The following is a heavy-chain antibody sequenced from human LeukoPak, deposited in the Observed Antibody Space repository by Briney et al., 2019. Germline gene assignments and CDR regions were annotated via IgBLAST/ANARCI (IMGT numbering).Heavy chain of an antibody. D-gene: IGHD3-3*01. J-gene: IGHJ4*02. CDR1: GFTFSSYA. Sequence: GRSLRLSCAASGFTFSSYAMHWVRQAPGKGLEWVAVISYDGSNKYYADSVKGRFTISRDNSKNTLYLQMNSLRAEDTAVYYCAREAPGITIFGVVKYRPAYFDYWGQGTLVTVSS. CDR2: ISYDGSNK. V-gene: IGHV3-30-3*01. CDR3: AREAPGITIFGVVKYRPAYFDY.